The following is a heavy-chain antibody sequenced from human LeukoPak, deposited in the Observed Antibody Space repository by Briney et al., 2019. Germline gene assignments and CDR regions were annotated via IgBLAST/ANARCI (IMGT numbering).Heavy chain of an antibody. CDR3: ARDSGSYYVAY. CDR2: INSDGSST. Sequence: GALRLSCAASGFTFSSYWMHWVRQAPGKGLVWVSRINSDGSSTSYADSVKGRFTISRDNAKNTLYLQMNSLRAEDTAVYYCARDSGSYYVAYWGQGTLVTVSS. CDR1: GFTFSSYW. J-gene: IGHJ4*02. D-gene: IGHD1-26*01. V-gene: IGHV3-74*01.